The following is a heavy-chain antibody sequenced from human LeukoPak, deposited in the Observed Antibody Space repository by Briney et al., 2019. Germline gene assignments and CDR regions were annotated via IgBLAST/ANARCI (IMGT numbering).Heavy chain of an antibody. V-gene: IGHV4-59*01. CDR2: IYYSGST. J-gene: IGHJ6*04. CDR1: GGSISSYY. CDR3: AREYCSSTSCCLDV. Sequence: SETLSLTCTVSGGSISSYYWSWIRQPPGKGLEWIGYIYYSGSTNYNPSLKSRVTISVDTSKNQFSLKLSSVTAADTAVYHCAREYCSSTSCCLDVWGKGTTVTISS. D-gene: IGHD2-2*01.